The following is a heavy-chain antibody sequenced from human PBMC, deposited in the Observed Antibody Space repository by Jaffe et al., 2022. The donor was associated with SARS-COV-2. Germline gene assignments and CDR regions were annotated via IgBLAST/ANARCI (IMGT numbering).Heavy chain of an antibody. CDR2: IKQDGSEK. Sequence: EVQLVESGGGLVQPGGSLRLSCAASGFTFSSYWMSWVRQAPGKGLEWVANIKQDGSEKYYVDSVKGRFTISRDNAKNSLYLQMNSLRAEDTAVYYCARPPRRVPAHYYYYYMDVWGKGTTVTVSS. D-gene: IGHD2-2*01. J-gene: IGHJ6*03. V-gene: IGHV3-7*01. CDR1: GFTFSSYW. CDR3: ARPPRRVPAHYYYYYMDV.